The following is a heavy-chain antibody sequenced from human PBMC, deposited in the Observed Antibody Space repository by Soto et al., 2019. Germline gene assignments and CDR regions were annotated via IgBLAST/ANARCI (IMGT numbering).Heavy chain of an antibody. J-gene: IGHJ6*02. CDR2: ISSSGSAI. V-gene: IGHV3-48*03. CDR1: GFTFSSYE. Sequence: GGSLRLSCAASGFTFSSYEMNWVRQAPGKGLEWVSYISSSGSAIYYADSVRGRFTISRDNAKNSLFLQINSLRAEDTAVYYCARDMVTGFSYSYYGMDVSGQGTTVTV. D-gene: IGHD1-20*01. CDR3: ARDMVTGFSYSYYGMDV.